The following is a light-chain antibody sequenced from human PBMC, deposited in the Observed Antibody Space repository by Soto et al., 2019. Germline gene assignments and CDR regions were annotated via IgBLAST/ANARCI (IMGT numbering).Light chain of an antibody. CDR3: ATWDSSLSAGV. CDR2: DNN. V-gene: IGLV1-51*01. Sequence: QSVLTQPPSVSAAPGQKVTISCSGSSSNIGNNYVSWYQQLPGTAPKLLIYDNNKRPSGIPDRFSGSKSATSATLGITGLQTGDEADYYCATWDSSLSAGVFGGGTKVTVL. J-gene: IGLJ3*02. CDR1: SSNIGNNY.